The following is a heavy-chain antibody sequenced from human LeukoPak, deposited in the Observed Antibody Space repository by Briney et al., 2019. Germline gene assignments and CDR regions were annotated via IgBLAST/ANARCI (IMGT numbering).Heavy chain of an antibody. J-gene: IGHJ4*02. V-gene: IGHV3-23*01. D-gene: IGHD5-24*01. CDR2: ISGSGGST. CDR1: GFTFSTSW. Sequence: PGGSLRLSCAASGFTFSTSWMTWVRQAPGKGLEWVSTISGSGGSTYYADSVKGRFTISRDNSKNMLYVQMNSLRAEDTAVYYCTGRWLPFDYWGQGTLVTVSS. CDR3: TGRWLPFDY.